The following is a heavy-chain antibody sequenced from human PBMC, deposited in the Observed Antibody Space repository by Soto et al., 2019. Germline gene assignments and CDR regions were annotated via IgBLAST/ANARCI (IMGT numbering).Heavy chain of an antibody. V-gene: IGHV1-46*01. CDR1: GYTFTSYY. D-gene: IGHD3-9*01. Sequence: VSVKVSCKASGYTFTSYYMHWVRQAPGQGLEWMGIINPSGGSTSYAQKFQGRATMTRDTSTSTVYMELSSLRSEDTAVYYCARAYISSWFDPWGQGTLVTVSS. CDR3: ARAYISSWFDP. CDR2: INPSGGST. J-gene: IGHJ5*02.